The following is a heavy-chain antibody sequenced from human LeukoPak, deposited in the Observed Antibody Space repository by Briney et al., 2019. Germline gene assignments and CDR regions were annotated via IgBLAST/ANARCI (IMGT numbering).Heavy chain of an antibody. V-gene: IGHV3-23*01. Sequence: PGGSLRLSRAASGFTFSSCSMNWVRQAPGKGLEWVSAISGSDGHTYYADSVKGRFTISSDNSKNTLYLQMFSLRAEDTAVYYCAKGPFRVGASAVPSDAFDIWGQGTMVTVSS. CDR2: ISGSDGHT. CDR1: GFTFSSCS. CDR3: AKGPFRVGASAVPSDAFDI. D-gene: IGHD1-26*01. J-gene: IGHJ3*02.